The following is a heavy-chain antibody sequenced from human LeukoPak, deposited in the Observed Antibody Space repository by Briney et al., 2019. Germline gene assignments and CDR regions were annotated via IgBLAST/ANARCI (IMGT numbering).Heavy chain of an antibody. D-gene: IGHD1-26*01. Sequence: GESLNISRKGSGYRLNSYWIGWVRQMHGKGLQWLGIIYPGDSDARYSPSFQGQVTISAGKSISTAYLQWSSLKASDTAMYYCARRRDLYSGSYYPFDYWGQGSLVTVSS. V-gene: IGHV5-51*01. CDR3: ARRRDLYSGSYYPFDY. CDR1: GYRLNSYW. CDR2: IYPGDSDA. J-gene: IGHJ4*02.